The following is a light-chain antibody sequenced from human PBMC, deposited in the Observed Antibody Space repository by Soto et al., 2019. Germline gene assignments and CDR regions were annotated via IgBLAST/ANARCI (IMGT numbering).Light chain of an antibody. CDR3: AAWDDSLSVV. V-gene: IGLV1-47*01. CDR2: RNN. J-gene: IGLJ2*01. Sequence: QAVVTQPPSASGTPGQRVTISCSGSSSNIGSNYVYWYQQLPGTAPKLLIYRNNQRPSGVPDRFSGSKSGTSASLAISGLRSEDEAVYYCAAWDDSLSVVFGGGTKLTVL. CDR1: SSNIGSNY.